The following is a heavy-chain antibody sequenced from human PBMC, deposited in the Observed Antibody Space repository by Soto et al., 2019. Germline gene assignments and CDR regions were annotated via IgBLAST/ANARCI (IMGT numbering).Heavy chain of an antibody. J-gene: IGHJ5*02. CDR1: GYTFTSYG. CDR3: ARALNSAAPYAFWSGYYAAYNLLDP. CDR2: ISAYNGNT. D-gene: IGHD3-3*01. V-gene: IGHV1-18*01. Sequence: ASVKVSCKASGYTFTSYGISWVRQAPGQGLEWMGWISAYNGNTNYAQKLQGRVTMTTDTSTSTAYMELRSLRADDTAVYYCARALNSAAPYAFWSGYYAAYNLLDPWRRGPLVTVSS.